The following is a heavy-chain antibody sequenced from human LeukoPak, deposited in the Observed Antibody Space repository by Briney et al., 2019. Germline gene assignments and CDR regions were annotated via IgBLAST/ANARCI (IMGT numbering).Heavy chain of an antibody. D-gene: IGHD2-15*01. CDR1: GGSFSGYY. Sequence: KPSETLSLTCAVYGGSFSGYYWSWIRQPPGKGLEWIGEINHSGSTNYNPSLKSRVTISVDTSKNQFSLKLSSVTAADTAVYYCARGRVTLLGVHAFDIWGQGIMVTVSS. V-gene: IGHV4-34*01. CDR2: INHSGST. J-gene: IGHJ3*02. CDR3: ARGRVTLLGVHAFDI.